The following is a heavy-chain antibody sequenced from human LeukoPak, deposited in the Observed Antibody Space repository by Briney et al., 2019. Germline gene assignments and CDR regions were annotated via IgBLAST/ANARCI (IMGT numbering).Heavy chain of an antibody. V-gene: IGHV4-59*10. CDR1: GGSFSGYY. CDR2: IYTSGST. Sequence: SETLSLTCAVYGGSFSGYYWSWIRKPAGKGLEWIGRIYTSGSTNYNPSLKSRVTMSVDTSKNQFSLKLSSVTAADTAVYYCAISYGSGSYFDYWGQGTLVTVSS. D-gene: IGHD3-10*01. J-gene: IGHJ4*02. CDR3: AISYGSGSYFDY.